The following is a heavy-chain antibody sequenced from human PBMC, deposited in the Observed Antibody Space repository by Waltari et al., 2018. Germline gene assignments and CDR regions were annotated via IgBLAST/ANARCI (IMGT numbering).Heavy chain of an antibody. Sequence: QVQLQQWGAGLLKPSETLSLTCAVYGGSFSGYYWSWIRQPPGKGLEWIGEINHRGSTNYNPTLKSRVTISVDTSKNQFSLKLSSVTAADTAVYYCASEVVVVPAASDAFDIWGQGTMVTVSS. CDR3: ASEVVVVPAASDAFDI. V-gene: IGHV4-34*01. CDR2: INHRGST. J-gene: IGHJ3*02. D-gene: IGHD2-2*01. CDR1: GGSFSGYY.